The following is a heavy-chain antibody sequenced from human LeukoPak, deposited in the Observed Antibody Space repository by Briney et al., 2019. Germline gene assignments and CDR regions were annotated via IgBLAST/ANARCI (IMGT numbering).Heavy chain of an antibody. CDR2: ISGSGEST. J-gene: IGHJ5*02. Sequence: GGSLRLSCEGSGFIFSSYAMTWVRQAPGKGLQWVSSISGSGESTYYADSMKGRFTISRDNSKNTLSLQMNSLRAEDTAVYFCAKGWEFRVVIPAAVSWGEGTLVTVSS. D-gene: IGHD3-3*01. CDR3: AKGWEFRVVIPAAVS. V-gene: IGHV3-23*01. CDR1: GFIFSSYA.